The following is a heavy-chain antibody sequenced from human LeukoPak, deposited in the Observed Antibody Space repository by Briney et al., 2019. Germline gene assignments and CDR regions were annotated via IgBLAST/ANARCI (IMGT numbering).Heavy chain of an antibody. CDR3: ARGEMKDY. J-gene: IGHJ4*02. Sequence: PGGSLRLSCAASGFTFSSYSMTWVRQAPGKGLEWVSSFTSSSRSIYYADSVKGRFTISRDNSKNTLYLQMNSLRVEDTAVYYCARGEMKDYWGQGTLVTVSS. CDR2: FTSSSRSI. CDR1: GFTFSSYS. V-gene: IGHV3-21*04. D-gene: IGHD5-24*01.